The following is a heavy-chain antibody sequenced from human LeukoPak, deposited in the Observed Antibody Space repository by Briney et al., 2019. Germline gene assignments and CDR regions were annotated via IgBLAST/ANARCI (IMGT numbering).Heavy chain of an antibody. V-gene: IGHV4-34*01. J-gene: IGHJ4*02. CDR3: AREDGYNYGGKDY. CDR2: INHSGST. CDR1: GGSFSGYY. D-gene: IGHD5-24*01. Sequence: SETLSLTCAVYGGSFSGYYWSWIRQPPGKGLEWIGEINHSGSTNYNPSLKSRVTISVDTSKNQFSLKLSSVTAADTAVYYCAREDGYNYGGKDYWGQGTLVTASS.